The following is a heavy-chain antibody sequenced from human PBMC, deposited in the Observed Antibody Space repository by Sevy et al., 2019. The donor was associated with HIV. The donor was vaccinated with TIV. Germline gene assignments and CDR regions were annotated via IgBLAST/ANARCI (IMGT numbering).Heavy chain of an antibody. CDR2: IRSDGSST. CDR1: GFTFSSYW. Sequence: GGSLRLSCAASGFTFSSYWMHWVRHAPGKGLVWVSRIRSDGSSTSYADSVRGRFTISRDNATNTLYLQMNSLRAEDTAVYYCARDGREARDFDYWGQGTLVTVSS. V-gene: IGHV3-74*01. D-gene: IGHD6-6*01. CDR3: ARDGREARDFDY. J-gene: IGHJ4*02.